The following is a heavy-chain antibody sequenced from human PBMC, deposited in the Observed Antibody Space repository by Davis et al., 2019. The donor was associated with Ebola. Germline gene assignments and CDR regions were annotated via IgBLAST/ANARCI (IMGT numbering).Heavy chain of an antibody. CDR1: GGSISSYY. CDR2: IYYSGST. V-gene: IGHV4-59*01. J-gene: IGHJ6*02. CDR3: ARVAQVVPAAPYYYYGMDV. Sequence: PSETLSLTCTVSGGSISSYYWSWIRQPPGKGLEWIGYIYYSGSTNYNPSLKSRVTISVDTSKNQFSLKLSSVTAADTAVYYCARVAQVVPAAPYYYYGMDVWGQGTTVTVSS. D-gene: IGHD2-2*01.